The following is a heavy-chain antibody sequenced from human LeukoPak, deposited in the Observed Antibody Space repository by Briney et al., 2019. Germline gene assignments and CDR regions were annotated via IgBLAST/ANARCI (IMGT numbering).Heavy chain of an antibody. CDR2: INHSGST. D-gene: IGHD3-22*01. CDR3: ARGDSSGYYYVFAADAFDI. J-gene: IGHJ3*02. CDR1: GGSFSGYY. V-gene: IGHV4-34*01. Sequence: PSETLSLTCAVYGGSFSGYYWSWIRQPPGKGLEWIGEINHSGSTNYNPSLKSRVTISVDTSKNQFSLKLNSVTAADTAVYYCARGDSSGYYYVFAADAFDIWGQGTMVTVSS.